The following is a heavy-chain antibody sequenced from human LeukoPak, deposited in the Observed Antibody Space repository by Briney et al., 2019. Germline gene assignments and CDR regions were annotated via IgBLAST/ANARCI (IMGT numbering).Heavy chain of an antibody. Sequence: ASVKVSCKASGYTFTSYYMHWVRQAPGQGLEWMGIINPSGGSTSYAQKFQGRVTMTRDMSTSTVYMELSSLRSEDTAVYYCARSIEARRYWFDPWGQGTLVTVSS. D-gene: IGHD6-6*01. CDR2: INPSGGST. V-gene: IGHV1-46*01. CDR3: ARSIEARRYWFDP. CDR1: GYTFTSYY. J-gene: IGHJ5*02.